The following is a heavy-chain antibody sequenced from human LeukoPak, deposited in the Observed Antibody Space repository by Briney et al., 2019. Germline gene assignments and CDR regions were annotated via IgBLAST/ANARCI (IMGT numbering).Heavy chain of an antibody. CDR2: ILYDGCNK. CDR3: AKEFSSSRIRGTFDY. D-gene: IGHD6-13*01. V-gene: IGHV3-30*18. J-gene: IGHJ4*02. CDR1: GFIFNLYG. Sequence: GGSLRLSCATSGFIFNLYGMHWVRQAPGKGLEWVAVILYDGCNKYYADPVKGRFTISRDNSKNTLYLQMNSLRAEDTAVYYCAKEFSSSRIRGTFDYWGQGTLVTVSS.